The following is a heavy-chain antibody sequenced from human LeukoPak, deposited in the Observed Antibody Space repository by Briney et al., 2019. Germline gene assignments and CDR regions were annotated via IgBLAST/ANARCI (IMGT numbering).Heavy chain of an antibody. J-gene: IGHJ4*02. Sequence: GGSLGLSCAASGFTFSSYWMSWVRQAPGKGLEWVANIKEDGSEKNYVDSVKGRFTISRDNAKNSLYLQMNSLRAEDTAVYYCARGGGRNVEYWGQGNLVTVCS. D-gene: IGHD2/OR15-2a*01. CDR2: IKEDGSEK. CDR3: ARGGGRNVEY. V-gene: IGHV3-7*05. CDR1: GFTFSSYW.